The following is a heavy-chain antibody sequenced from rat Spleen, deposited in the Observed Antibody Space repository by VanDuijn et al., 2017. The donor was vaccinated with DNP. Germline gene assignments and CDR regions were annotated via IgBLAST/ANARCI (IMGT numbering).Heavy chain of an antibody. CDR2: IIYDGSRT. Sequence: EVQLVESGGDLVQPGRSLKLSCAASGFTFSDYNMAWVRQAPKRGLEWVATIIYDGSRTFYRDSVKGRFTISRDNARNTLYLQMDSLRSEDTATYYCATHSGWFAYWGQGSPVTVSS. D-gene: IGHD1-1*01. CDR3: ATHSGWFAY. CDR1: GFTFSDYN. J-gene: IGHJ3*01. V-gene: IGHV5S10*01.